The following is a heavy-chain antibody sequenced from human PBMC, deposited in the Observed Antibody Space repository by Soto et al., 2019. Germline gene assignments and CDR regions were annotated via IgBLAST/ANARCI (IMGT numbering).Heavy chain of an antibody. V-gene: IGHV5-10-1*01. CDR1: GYSFTSDW. CDR3: PRKVDTAILDYYYGMDV. Sequence: PGDSLKISCKGSGYSFTSDWISWLRQMPGKGLEWMGTIDPIDSYSNYRPSFQGHVTISADKSISTAYLQWSSLKASDTSMYYCPRKVDTAILDYYYGMDVWGQGTTVTVSS. D-gene: IGHD5-18*01. J-gene: IGHJ6*02. CDR2: IDPIDSYS.